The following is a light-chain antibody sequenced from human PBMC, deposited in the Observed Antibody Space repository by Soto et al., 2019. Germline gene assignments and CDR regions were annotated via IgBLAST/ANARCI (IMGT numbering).Light chain of an antibody. CDR2: GAS. J-gene: IGKJ3*01. Sequence: EIVLTQSPGTLSLSPGERATLSCRASQSVSSSYLAWYQQKPGQAPRLLIYGASSRATGIPDRFSGSGSGIDFTLTISRLEPEDFAVYYCQQYGSSPYTVNFGPGTKVDIK. CDR3: QQYGSSPYTVN. V-gene: IGKV3-20*01. CDR1: QSVSSSY.